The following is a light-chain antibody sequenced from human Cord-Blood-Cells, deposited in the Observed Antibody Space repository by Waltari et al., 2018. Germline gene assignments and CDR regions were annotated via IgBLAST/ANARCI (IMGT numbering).Light chain of an antibody. CDR2: EGS. CDR3: CSYAGSSTWV. Sequence: QPALTQPASVSGPLGQAITLPCTRTSSDVGSHNLVPWYQQHPGKAPKLMIDEGSTRPSGFSNRFSGSKSGNTASLTISGLQAEDEADYYCCSYAGSSTWVFGGGTKLTVL. V-gene: IGLV2-23*01. J-gene: IGLJ3*02. CDR1: SSDVGSHNL.